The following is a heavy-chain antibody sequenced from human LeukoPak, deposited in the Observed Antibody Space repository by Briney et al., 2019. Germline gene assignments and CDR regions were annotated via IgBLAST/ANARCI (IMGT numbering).Heavy chain of an antibody. CDR2: IYYSGST. Sequence: PSETLSLTCTVSGGSISSSSYYWGWIRQPPGKGLEWIGSIYYSGSTYYNPSLKSRVTISVDTSKNQFSLKLSSVTAADTAMFYCARGLGPGNWFDPWGQGTLVTVSS. CDR3: ARGLGPGNWFDP. CDR1: GGSISSSSYY. J-gene: IGHJ5*02. V-gene: IGHV4-39*07. D-gene: IGHD3-10*01.